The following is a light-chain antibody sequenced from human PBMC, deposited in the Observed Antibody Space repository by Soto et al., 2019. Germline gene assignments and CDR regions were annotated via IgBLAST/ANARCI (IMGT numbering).Light chain of an antibody. Sequence: QSALTQPASVSGSPGQSITISCTGTSSDVGGYNYVSWYQQYPGKAPKLMIYEVNNRPSGVSNRFSGSKSGNTASLTISGLQADDEGDYYCSSFTTSNTWVFGGGTKLTVL. V-gene: IGLV2-14*01. CDR2: EVN. CDR3: SSFTTSNTWV. J-gene: IGLJ3*02. CDR1: SSDVGGYNY.